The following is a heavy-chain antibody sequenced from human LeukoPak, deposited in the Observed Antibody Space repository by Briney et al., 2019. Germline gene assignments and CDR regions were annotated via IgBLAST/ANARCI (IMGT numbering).Heavy chain of an antibody. J-gene: IGHJ3*02. V-gene: IGHV1-24*01. Sequence: ASVKVSCKVSGYTLIELSMHWVRQAPGKGVEWMGGFDPEDGETIYAQKFQGRVTMTEDTSTDTAYMELSSLRSEDTAVYYCATTYDILTGYAFDIWGQGTMVTVSS. CDR2: FDPEDGET. D-gene: IGHD3-9*01. CDR3: ATTYDILTGYAFDI. CDR1: GYTLIELS.